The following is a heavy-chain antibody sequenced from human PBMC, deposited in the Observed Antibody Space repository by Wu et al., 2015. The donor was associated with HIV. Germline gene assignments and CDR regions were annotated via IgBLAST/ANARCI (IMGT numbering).Heavy chain of an antibody. D-gene: IGHD2-15*01. V-gene: IGHV1-2*02. CDR2: INPNSGGT. CDR3: ARVGRGYCSGGSCYPDY. Sequence: QVQLVQSGAEVKKPGASVKVSCKASGYTFTGYYMHWVRQAPGQGLEWMGWINPNSGGTNYAQKFQGRVTMTRDTSISTAYMELSRLRSDDTAVYYCARVGRGYCSGGSCYPDYWGQGTLVTVSS. CDR1: GYTFTGYY. J-gene: IGHJ4*02.